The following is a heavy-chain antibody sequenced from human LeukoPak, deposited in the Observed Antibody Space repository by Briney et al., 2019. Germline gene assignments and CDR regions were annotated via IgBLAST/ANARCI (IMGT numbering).Heavy chain of an antibody. V-gene: IGHV3-23*01. Sequence: GWSLRLSCAACGFTFSSYAMLWVGQAPGKGLEGVAGVSESGCSTHKADSVKGRFTISRDNSKNTLYLQINGLGAEDTAVYYCAKGLYSGSSGAFDIWGQGTMVTVSS. J-gene: IGHJ3*02. CDR1: GFTFSSYA. CDR2: VSESGCST. CDR3: AKGLYSGSSGAFDI. D-gene: IGHD1-26*01.